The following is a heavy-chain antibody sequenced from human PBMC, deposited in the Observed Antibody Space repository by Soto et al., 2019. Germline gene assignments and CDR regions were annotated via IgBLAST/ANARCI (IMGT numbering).Heavy chain of an antibody. V-gene: IGHV4-4*07. D-gene: IGHD2-2*01. Sequence: SETLSLTCTVSGGSISSYYWSWIRQPAGKGLEWIGRIYTSGSTNYNPSLKSRVTMSVDTSKNQFSLKLSSVTAADTAVYYCARGRVVVPAAVMFNCLDPWGQGALVTVSS. J-gene: IGHJ5*02. CDR1: GGSISSYY. CDR2: IYTSGST. CDR3: ARGRVVVPAAVMFNCLDP.